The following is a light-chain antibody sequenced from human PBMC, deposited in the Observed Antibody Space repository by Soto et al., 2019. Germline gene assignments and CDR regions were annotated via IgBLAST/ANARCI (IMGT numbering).Light chain of an antibody. CDR2: GAS. Sequence: EIVLTQSPGTLSLSPGERATLSCRASQSVTSSYLAWYQQKPGQAPRLLIYGASSRASGIPDRFSGRGSGKSFTLHISRLEPEDFAVYYWQRFGSSLYTFGQGTKLEIK. V-gene: IGKV3-20*01. CDR3: QRFGSSLYT. J-gene: IGKJ2*01. CDR1: QSVTSSY.